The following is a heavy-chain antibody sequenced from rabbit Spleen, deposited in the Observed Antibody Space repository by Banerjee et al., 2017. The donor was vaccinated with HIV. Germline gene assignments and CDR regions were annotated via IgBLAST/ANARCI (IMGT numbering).Heavy chain of an antibody. CDR2: IYGDASGST. D-gene: IGHD2-1*01. J-gene: IGHJ4*01. Sequence: QSLEESGGGLVQPEGSLTLTCTASGFSFSSSYHMCWVRQAPGKGLECIACIYGDASGSTWYANWAKGRFTISKTSSTTVTLQLNSLTAADTATYFCARGSATMTMVITGYYLNLWGQGTLVTVS. CDR1: GFSFSSSYH. V-gene: IGHV1S40*01. CDR3: ARGSATMTMVITGYYLNL.